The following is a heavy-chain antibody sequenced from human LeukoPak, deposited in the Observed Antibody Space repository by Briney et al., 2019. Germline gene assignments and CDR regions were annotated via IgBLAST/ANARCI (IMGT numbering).Heavy chain of an antibody. CDR1: VGSINSYC. CDR3: AGGHCTTTTCNSYYGMDV. Sequence: SQTLSLTCTVSVGSINSYCWNWIRQPARKGLEWIWDICFSGSTTSNPSLRSRVTMSVDTSKHQLSLRLNSVTAADTAVYYCAGGHCTTTTCNSYYGMDVWGQGTTVTVSS. CDR2: ICFSGST. D-gene: IGHD2-2*01. J-gene: IGHJ6*02. V-gene: IGHV4-4*07.